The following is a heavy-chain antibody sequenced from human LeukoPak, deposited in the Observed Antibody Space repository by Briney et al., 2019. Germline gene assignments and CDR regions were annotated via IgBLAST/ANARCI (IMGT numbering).Heavy chain of an antibody. D-gene: IGHD3-22*01. CDR3: ARDDAHYGSSGSFYDAFDI. Sequence: GGTLTLSCAASVFTFSNYWMTWVRRAPGKGREWVVNIRRGGSETHYVDPVMGRFTSCRDNAKNSLYLQMNSLRAEDTAVYYCARDDAHYGSSGSFYDAFDIWGQGTMVTVSS. V-gene: IGHV3-7*01. CDR1: VFTFSNYW. J-gene: IGHJ3*02. CDR2: IRRGGSET.